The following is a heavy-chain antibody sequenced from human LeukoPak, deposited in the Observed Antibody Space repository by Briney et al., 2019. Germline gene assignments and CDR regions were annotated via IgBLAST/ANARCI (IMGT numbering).Heavy chain of an antibody. Sequence: GGSLRLSCAASGFTFSTHEMNWVRQAPGKGLEWVSYITRGGTTIYYADSVKGRFTISRDNAKNSLYLQMNSLRDEDTAVYYCARVPPSSSWSYYFDYWGQGTLVTVSS. D-gene: IGHD6-6*01. J-gene: IGHJ4*02. V-gene: IGHV3-48*03. CDR3: ARVPPSSSWSYYFDY. CDR2: ITRGGTTI. CDR1: GFTFSTHE.